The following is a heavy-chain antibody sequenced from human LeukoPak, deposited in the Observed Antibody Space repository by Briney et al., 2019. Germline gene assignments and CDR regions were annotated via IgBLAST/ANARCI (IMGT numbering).Heavy chain of an antibody. CDR3: ARAAYSSSPDY. CDR1: GFTFSTYW. CDR2: IDSDGSRT. D-gene: IGHD6-6*01. V-gene: IGHV3-74*01. J-gene: IGHJ4*02. Sequence: PGGSLRLSCSASGFTFSTYWMVWVRQAPGKGLLWDSHIDSDGSRTGYADPVKGRFTMSRDNAKNTLYLQMNSLRAEDTAVYFCARAAYSSSPDYWGQGTLVTVSS.